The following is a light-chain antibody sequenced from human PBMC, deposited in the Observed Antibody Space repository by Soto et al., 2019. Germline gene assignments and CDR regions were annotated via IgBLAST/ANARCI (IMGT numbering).Light chain of an antibody. V-gene: IGKV1-39*01. J-gene: IGKJ1*01. CDR3: HQSYSPPWS. Sequence: DIQMTQSPSSLSASVGDRVTITCRASQSISSYLNWYQQKPGKAPKLLIFYASSLQGEVPSRISGSGAGTDFNLTITPLQPEDFATYYCHQSYSPPWSFGQGTKVDIK. CDR1: QSISSY. CDR2: YAS.